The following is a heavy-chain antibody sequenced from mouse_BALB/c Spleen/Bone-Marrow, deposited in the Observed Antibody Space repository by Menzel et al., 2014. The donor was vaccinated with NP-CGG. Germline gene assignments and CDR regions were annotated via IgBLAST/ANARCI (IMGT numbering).Heavy chain of an antibody. CDR1: GFTFSSFG. J-gene: IGHJ4*01. D-gene: IGHD1-2*01. CDR2: ISSGSSTI. V-gene: IGHV5-17*02. Sequence: EVKLVESGGGLVQPGGSRKLSCAASGFTFSSFGMHWVRRAPGKGLEWVAYISSGSSTIYYADTVKGRFTISRDNPKNTLFLQMTSLRSEDTAMYYCARLTFPTATYYYAMDYWGQGTSVTVSS. CDR3: ARLTFPTATYYYAMDY.